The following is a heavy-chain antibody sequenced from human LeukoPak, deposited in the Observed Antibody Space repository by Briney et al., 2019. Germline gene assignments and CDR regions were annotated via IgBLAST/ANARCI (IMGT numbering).Heavy chain of an antibody. CDR1: GFTFSSCA. CDR2: ISGSGGST. Sequence: GGSLRLSCAASGFTFSSCAMSWVRQAPGKGLEWVSAISGSGGSTYYADSVKGRFTISRDNSKNTLYLQMNSLRAEDTAVYYCAKGAPVNIVVVPAANSWGQGTLVTVSS. J-gene: IGHJ4*02. V-gene: IGHV3-23*01. D-gene: IGHD2-2*01. CDR3: AKGAPVNIVVVPAANS.